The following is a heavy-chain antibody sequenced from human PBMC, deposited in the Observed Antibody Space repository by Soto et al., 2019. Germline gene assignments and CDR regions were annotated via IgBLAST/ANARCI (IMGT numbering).Heavy chain of an antibody. D-gene: IGHD1-1*01. CDR2: IIPIFGTA. CDR1: GGTFSSYA. V-gene: IGHV1-69*13. J-gene: IGHJ3*02. Sequence: ASVKVSCKASGGTFSSYAISWVRQAPGQGLEWMGGIIPIFGTANYAQKFQGRVTITADESTSTAYMELSSLRSEDTDVYYCARPLPTTNWNEIGPFDIWGQGTMVTVSS. CDR3: ARPLPTTNWNEIGPFDI.